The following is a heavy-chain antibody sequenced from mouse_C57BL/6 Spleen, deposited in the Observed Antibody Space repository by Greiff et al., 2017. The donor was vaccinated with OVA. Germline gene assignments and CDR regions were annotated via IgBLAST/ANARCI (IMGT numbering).Heavy chain of an antibody. CDR1: GFTFSSYA. CDR2: ISSGGDYI. D-gene: IGHD2-3*01. CDR3: TRGGIYDGYYGY. J-gene: IGHJ2*01. Sequence: EVMLVESGEGLVKPGGSLKLSCAASGFTFSSYAMSWVRQTPEKRLGWVAYISSGGDYIYYADTVKGRFTISRDNARNTLYLQMSSLKSEDTAMYYCTRGGIYDGYYGYWGQGTTLTVSS. V-gene: IGHV5-9-1*02.